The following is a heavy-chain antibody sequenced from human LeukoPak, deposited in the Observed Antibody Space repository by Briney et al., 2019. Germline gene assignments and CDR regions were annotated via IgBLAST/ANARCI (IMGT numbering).Heavy chain of an antibody. CDR3: ARVTTGSTTLDS. Sequence: PSETLSLTCAVSGASISSSIHYWGWVRQPPWKGLEWIGSVYYSGGTYYNPSLESRLTISVDTSNNRFSLKLKSVTAADTAVFYCARVTTGSTTLDSWGQGILVTVSS. J-gene: IGHJ5*01. CDR1: GASISSSIHY. V-gene: IGHV4-39*02. CDR2: VYYSGGT. D-gene: IGHD1-1*01.